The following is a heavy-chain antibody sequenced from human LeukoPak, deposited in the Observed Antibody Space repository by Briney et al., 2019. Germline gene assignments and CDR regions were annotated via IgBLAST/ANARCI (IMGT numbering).Heavy chain of an antibody. D-gene: IGHD4-23*01. Sequence: PGRSLGLSGAASGFTFDDYAMHWVRQAPGKGLEWVSAIGGTGGSTYYADSVKGRFTISRDNSKNTLYLQMNSLRAEDTAVYYCAKDQVVTPEYYFDYWGQGTLVTVSS. CDR2: IGGTGGST. CDR1: GFTFDDYA. V-gene: IGHV3-23*01. J-gene: IGHJ4*02. CDR3: AKDQVVTPEYYFDY.